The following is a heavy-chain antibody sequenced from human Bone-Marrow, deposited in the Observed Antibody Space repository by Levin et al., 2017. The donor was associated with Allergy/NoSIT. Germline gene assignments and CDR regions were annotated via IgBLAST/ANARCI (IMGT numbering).Heavy chain of an antibody. CDR2: MFAGGAT. V-gene: IGHV3-66*02. CDR1: GLTVSDNY. D-gene: IGHD4-17*01. CDR3: TRTIYTVVTTYMDV. Sequence: PGGSLRLSCSASGLTVSDNYMTWVRQPPGKGLEWISLMFAGGATYYADSVKGRFTVSRDTSKNTFYLQMTSLRPDDTAVYFCTRTIYTVVTTYMDVWGKGTMVTVSS. J-gene: IGHJ6*03.